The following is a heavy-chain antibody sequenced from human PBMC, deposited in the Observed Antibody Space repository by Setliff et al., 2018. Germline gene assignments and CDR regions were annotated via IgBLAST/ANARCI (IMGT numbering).Heavy chain of an antibody. Sequence: GASVKVSCKASGYTFTDYAMHWVRQAPGQGLEWMGWISPGNGNTKFSQKFQDTITMTADTSASTAYMELSSLRSEDTAVYYCARGRSTYFIDVWGKGTTVTVSS. V-gene: IGHV1-3*01. J-gene: IGHJ6*03. CDR1: GYTFTDYA. CDR2: ISPGNGNT. CDR3: ARGRSTYFIDV.